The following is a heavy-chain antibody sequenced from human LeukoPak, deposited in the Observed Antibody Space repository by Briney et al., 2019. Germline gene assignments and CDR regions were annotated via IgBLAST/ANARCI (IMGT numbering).Heavy chain of an antibody. J-gene: IGHJ6*03. CDR2: IYHSGST. Sequence: SETLSLTCAVSGGSISSSNWWSWVRQPPGKGLEWIGEIYHSGSTNYNPSLKSRVTISVDKSKNQFSLKLSSVTAADTAVYYCASLRIVVVPAAAYYYMDVWGKGTTVTVSS. D-gene: IGHD2-2*01. V-gene: IGHV4-4*02. CDR1: GGSISSSNW. CDR3: ASLRIVVVPAAAYYYMDV.